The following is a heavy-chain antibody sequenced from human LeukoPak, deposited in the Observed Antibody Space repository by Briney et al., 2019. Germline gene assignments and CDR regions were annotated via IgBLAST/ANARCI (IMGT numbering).Heavy chain of an antibody. CDR1: GYTFSGYY. CDR3: ARDEFESTNYHFDY. D-gene: IGHD1-7*01. Sequence: GSSVKVSCKASGYTFSGYYMNWLRQAPGQGPEWIGWINPNSGVTNYAQKFQGRVTMTRDTSITTAYMELSRLTSDDTAVYYCARDEFESTNYHFDYWGQGTLVTVSS. V-gene: IGHV1-2*02. CDR2: INPNSGVT. J-gene: IGHJ4*02.